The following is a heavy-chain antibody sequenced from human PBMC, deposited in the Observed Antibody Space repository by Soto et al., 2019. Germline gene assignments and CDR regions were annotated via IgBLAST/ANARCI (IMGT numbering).Heavy chain of an antibody. CDR2: ISSSSSYI. J-gene: IGHJ5*02. CDR3: ARDRWFGDHNWFDP. CDR1: GFTFSSYS. V-gene: IGHV3-21*01. D-gene: IGHD3-10*01. Sequence: EVQLVESGGGLVKPGGSLRLSCAASGFTFSSYSMNWVRQAPGKGLEWVSSISSSSSYIYYADSVKGRFTISRDNAKNSLYLQMNSLRAEDTAVYYCARDRWFGDHNWFDPWSQGTLVTVSS.